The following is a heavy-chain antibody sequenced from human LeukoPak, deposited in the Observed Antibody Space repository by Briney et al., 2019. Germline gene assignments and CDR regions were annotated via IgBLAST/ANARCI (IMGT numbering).Heavy chain of an antibody. V-gene: IGHV4-4*02. Sequence: SGTLSLTCAVSGGSITSGNWWSWVRQPPGKGLEWIGEIFHSGSTNYNPSLKSRVTISLDKSKTQFSLKLSSVTAADTAVYYCARVPWAVAGKGGFDYWGQGALVTVSS. D-gene: IGHD6-19*01. J-gene: IGHJ4*02. CDR3: ARVPWAVAGKGGFDY. CDR1: GGSITSGNW. CDR2: IFHSGST.